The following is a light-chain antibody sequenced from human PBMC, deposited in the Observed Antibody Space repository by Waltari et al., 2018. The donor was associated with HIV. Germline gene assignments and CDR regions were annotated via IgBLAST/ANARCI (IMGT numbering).Light chain of an antibody. CDR3: GTWDTSLDAGV. J-gene: IGLJ3*02. CDR2: ANK. V-gene: IGLV1-51*01. Sequence: SVLTQPPSVSAAPGQKVTISCSGSSSNIGTNYVSWFQQLPGAAPRFLIYANKQRPSGVPDRFSGSRSGTSATLGVSGLQPGDEADYYCGTWDTSLDAGVFGGGTKLTVL. CDR1: SSNIGTNY.